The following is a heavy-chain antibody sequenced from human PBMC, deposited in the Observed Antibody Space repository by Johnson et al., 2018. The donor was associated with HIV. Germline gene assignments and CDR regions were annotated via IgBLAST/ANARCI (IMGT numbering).Heavy chain of an antibody. V-gene: IGHV3-30*04. J-gene: IGHJ3*02. CDR2: ISSDGSNK. CDR3: ARDEWSRSSGDAFDI. D-gene: IGHD6-6*01. Sequence: QVQLVESGGGVVQPGRSLRLSCVASGFTFRSYAMHWVRQAPGKGLEWVAVISSDGSNKYYADSVKGRFTISRDNSKNTLYLQMNSLRPEDTAVYYCARDEWSRSSGDAFDIWGQGTMVTVSS. CDR1: GFTFRSYA.